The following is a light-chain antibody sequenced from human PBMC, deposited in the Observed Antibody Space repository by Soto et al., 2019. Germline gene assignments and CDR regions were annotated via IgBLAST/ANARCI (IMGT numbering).Light chain of an antibody. CDR2: DAS. CDR1: QSIGSY. CDR3: QQRNNWPPWA. J-gene: IGKJ1*01. Sequence: EIVLTQSPATLSLSPGERATLSCRASQSIGSYLAWYQQKPGQAPRLLIYDASNRATGIPARFSGSGSGTDFTLTISSLEPEDFAVYDCQQRNNWPPWAFGQGSKV. V-gene: IGKV3-11*01.